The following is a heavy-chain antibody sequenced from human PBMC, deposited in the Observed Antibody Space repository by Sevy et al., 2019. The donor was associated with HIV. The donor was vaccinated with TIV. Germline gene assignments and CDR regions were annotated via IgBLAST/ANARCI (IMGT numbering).Heavy chain of an antibody. J-gene: IGHJ6*02. V-gene: IGHV3-21*01. CDR2: ISSSSSYI. CDR1: GFTFSSYS. CDR3: ARDGAQATVKDYYYYGMDV. D-gene: IGHD4-4*01. Sequence: GGSLRLSCAASGFTFSSYSMNWVRQAPGKGLEWVLSISSSSSYIYYADSVKGRFTISRDNAKNSLYLQMNSLRAEDTAVYYCARDGAQATVKDYYYYGMDVWGQGTTVTVSS.